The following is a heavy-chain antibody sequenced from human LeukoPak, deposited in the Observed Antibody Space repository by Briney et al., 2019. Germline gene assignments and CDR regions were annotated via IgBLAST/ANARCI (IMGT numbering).Heavy chain of an antibody. Sequence: GGSLRLSCAASGFTFSSYSMNWVRQAPGKGLEWVSYISSSSSTIYYADSVKGRFTISRDNAKNSLYLQMNSLRAEDTAVYCCAGDRKSRYGSGSYCRGLFDPWGQGTLVTVSS. CDR1: GFTFSSYS. CDR2: ISSSSSTI. V-gene: IGHV3-48*01. D-gene: IGHD3-10*01. CDR3: AGDRKSRYGSGSYCRGLFDP. J-gene: IGHJ5*02.